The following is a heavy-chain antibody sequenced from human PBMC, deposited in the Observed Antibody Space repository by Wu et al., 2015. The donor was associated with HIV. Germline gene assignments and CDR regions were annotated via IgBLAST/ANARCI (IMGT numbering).Heavy chain of an antibody. V-gene: IGHV1-2*02. D-gene: IGHD4-23*01. CDR2: INPNSGGT. CDR1: GYTFTGYY. CDR3: ARETSRTVLRTNVVPRSDPLYGVRKRGDPNGGNRPVRLPVPGTGTVRTGKFPDP. J-gene: IGHJ5*02. Sequence: QVQLVQSGAEVKKPGASVKVSCKASGYTFTGYYMHWVRQAPGQGLEWMGWINPNSGGTNYAQKFQGRVTMTRDTSISTAYMELSRLRSDDTAVYYCARETSRTVLRTNVVPRSDPLYGVRKRGDPNGGNRPVRLPVPGTGTVRTGKFPDP.